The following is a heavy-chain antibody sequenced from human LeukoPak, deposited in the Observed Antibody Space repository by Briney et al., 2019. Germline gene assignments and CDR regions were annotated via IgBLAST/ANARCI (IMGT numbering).Heavy chain of an antibody. CDR2: ISSSGSTI. D-gene: IGHD2-21*02. CDR3: AKPRRALCGGDCFAPFNWLDP. CDR1: GFTFSSYE. J-gene: IGHJ5*02. V-gene: IGHV3-48*03. Sequence: PGGSLRLSCAASGFTFSSYEMNWVRQAPGKGLEWVSYISSSGSTIYYADSVKGRFTISRDNSKNTLYLQMNSLRAEDTAVYYCAKPRRALCGGDCFAPFNWLDPWGQGTLVTVSS.